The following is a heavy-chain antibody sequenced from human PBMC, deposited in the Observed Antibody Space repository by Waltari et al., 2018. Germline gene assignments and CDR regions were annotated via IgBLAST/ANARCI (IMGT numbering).Heavy chain of an antibody. Sequence: EVQLVESGGGLIQPGGSLRLSCAASGFTVSSNYMSWVRQAPGKGLELVSVIYSGGSTYYAASAKGRFTISRDNSKNTLYLQMNSLRAEDTAVYYCAREIRSYGSSWYFDLWGRGTLVTVSS. CDR3: AREIRSYGSSWYFDL. CDR2: IYSGGST. J-gene: IGHJ2*01. V-gene: IGHV3-53*01. CDR1: GFTVSSNY. D-gene: IGHD5-18*01.